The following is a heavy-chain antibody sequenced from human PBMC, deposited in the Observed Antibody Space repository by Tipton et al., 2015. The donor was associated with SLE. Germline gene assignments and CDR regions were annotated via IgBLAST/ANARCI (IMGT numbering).Heavy chain of an antibody. V-gene: IGHV4-4*07. D-gene: IGHD4-11*01. Sequence: GLVKPSETLSLTCTVSGDSITEYYWSWIRQPAGKELEWIGRIYGSGATNYNPSLESRVTMSVDTSKNQFSLKLNSVTAADTAVYFCARIGDSNYGVWGQGTTVTVSS. CDR2: IYGSGAT. CDR1: GDSITEYY. J-gene: IGHJ6*02. CDR3: ARIGDSNYGV.